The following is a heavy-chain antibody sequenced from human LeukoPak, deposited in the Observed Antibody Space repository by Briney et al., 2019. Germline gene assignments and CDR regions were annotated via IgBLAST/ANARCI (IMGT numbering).Heavy chain of an antibody. D-gene: IGHD2-2*02. J-gene: IGHJ5*02. CDR1: GYTFTGYY. CDR3: AREGCSSTSCYT. Sequence: ASVKVSCKASGYTFTGYYMHWVRQAPGQGLEWMGWINPNSGGTNYAQKFQGRVTMTRDTSISTADMELSRLRSDDTAVYYCAREGCSSTSCYTWGQGTLVTVSS. V-gene: IGHV1-2*02. CDR2: INPNSGGT.